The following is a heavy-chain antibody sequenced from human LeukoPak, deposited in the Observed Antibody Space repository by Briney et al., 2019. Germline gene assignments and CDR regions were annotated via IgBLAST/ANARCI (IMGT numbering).Heavy chain of an antibody. CDR1: GYTFTSYG. D-gene: IGHD3-16*01. V-gene: IGHV1-18*01. Sequence: ASVKVSCKASGYTFTSYGISWVRQAPGQGLEWMGWISAYNGNTNYAQKLQGRVTMTTDTSTSTAYMGLRSLRSDDTAVYYCARDMRVRYYGMDVWGQGTTVTVSS. CDR3: ARDMRVRYYGMDV. J-gene: IGHJ6*02. CDR2: ISAYNGNT.